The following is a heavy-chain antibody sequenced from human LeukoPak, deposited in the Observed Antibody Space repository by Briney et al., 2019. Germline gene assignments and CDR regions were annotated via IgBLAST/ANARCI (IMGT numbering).Heavy chain of an antibody. V-gene: IGHV3-33*08. J-gene: IGHJ6*02. D-gene: IGHD6-19*01. CDR3: ARDAHSSGWYYYYYGMDV. CDR1: GFTVSSNY. CDR2: IWYDGSNK. Sequence: PGGSLRLSCAASGFTVSSNYMSWVRQAPGKGLEWVAVIWYDGSNKYYADSVKGRFTISRDNSKNTLYLQMNSLRAEDTAVYYCARDAHSSGWYYYYYGMDVWGQGTTVTVSS.